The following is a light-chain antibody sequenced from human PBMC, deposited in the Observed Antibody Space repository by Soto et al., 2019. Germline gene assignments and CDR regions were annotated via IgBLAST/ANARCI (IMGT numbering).Light chain of an antibody. V-gene: IGKV1-39*01. CDR1: QSIGSY. CDR2: AVS. Sequence: DIQMTQSPSSLSASVGDRVSITCRASQSIGSYLNWYQQKPGKAPNLLLYAVSSLQSGVPSRFSGSGCGTDFALTISNLQPEDFATYYCQQSYITLPITCGQGTRVEIK. CDR3: QQSYITLPIT. J-gene: IGKJ5*01.